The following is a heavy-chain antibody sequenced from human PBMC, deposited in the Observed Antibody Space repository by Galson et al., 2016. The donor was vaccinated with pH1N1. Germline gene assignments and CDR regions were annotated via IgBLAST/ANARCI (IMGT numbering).Heavy chain of an antibody. Sequence: SLRLSCAASGFPFSSYTMNWVRQAPGKGLEWVSSINSRNTNIYYADSVRGRFTISGDNAQNSLYLHMNTLRPEDTALYFCARDEKCWTSACYPQIDYWGPGILVAVSS. CDR3: ARDEKCWTSACYPQIDY. CDR2: INSRNTNI. CDR1: GFPFSSYT. V-gene: IGHV3-21*06. J-gene: IGHJ4*02. D-gene: IGHD2-2*01.